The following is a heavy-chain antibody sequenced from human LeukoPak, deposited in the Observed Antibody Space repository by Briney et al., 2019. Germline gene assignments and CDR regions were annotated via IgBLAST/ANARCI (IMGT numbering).Heavy chain of an antibody. J-gene: IGHJ4*02. Sequence: GESLKISCKGSGYRFISYWIGWVRQMPGKGLEWMGIVYPSDSDIRYSPSFQGQVTISADKSISTAYLQWSSLKASDTAMYYCARAYYYDSSGYLYYFDYWGQGTLVTVSS. CDR1: GYRFISYW. V-gene: IGHV5-51*01. CDR2: VYPSDSDI. D-gene: IGHD3-22*01. CDR3: ARAYYYDSSGYLYYFDY.